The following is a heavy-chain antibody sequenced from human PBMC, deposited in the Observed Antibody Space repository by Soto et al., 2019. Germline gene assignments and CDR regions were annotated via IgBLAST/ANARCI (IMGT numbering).Heavy chain of an antibody. CDR2: SIPILGTA. Sequence: QVQLVQSGAEVKKPGSSVKVSCKASGDTFSSYTISWVRQAPGQGLEWVGGSIPILGTANYAQKFQGRVTVTADESTSTAYMELSSLRSDDTALYYCARDGNYYDTSDSWGQGTLVTVSS. J-gene: IGHJ4*02. D-gene: IGHD3-22*01. CDR1: GDTFSSYT. V-gene: IGHV1-69*01. CDR3: ARDGNYYDTSDS.